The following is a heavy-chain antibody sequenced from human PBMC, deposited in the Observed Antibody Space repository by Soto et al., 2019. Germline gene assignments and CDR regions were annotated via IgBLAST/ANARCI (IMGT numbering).Heavy chain of an antibody. D-gene: IGHD1-26*01. CDR3: STGSPFSGSVFDY. Sequence: EVPLLESGGGLLKPGGSLRRSCAASGFSFRTTWMAWVRQAPGKGLEWVGRIKSKSAGETTDYADPVKGRFTISRDDSKDTLYLHMDSLETGDTAVYYCSTGSPFSGSVFDYWGQGTLVTVSS. CDR1: GFSFRTTW. J-gene: IGHJ4*02. V-gene: IGHV3-15*05. CDR2: IKSKSAGETT.